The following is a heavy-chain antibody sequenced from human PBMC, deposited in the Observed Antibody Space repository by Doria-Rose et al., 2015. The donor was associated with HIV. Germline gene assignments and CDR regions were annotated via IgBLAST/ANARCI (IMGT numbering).Heavy chain of an antibody. CDR1: GVSLSSPGMG. CDR3: ARIKSSRWYHKYYFDF. CDR2: IFSDAER. Sequence: QITLKESGPVLVKPTETLTLTCTVSGVSLSSPGMGVSRIRQPPGKALEWLANIFSDAERSYKTSLKSRLTISRGTSKSQVVLTMTDMDPVDTATYYCARIKSSRWYHKYYFDFWGQGTLVIVSA. J-gene: IGHJ4*02. V-gene: IGHV2-26*01. D-gene: IGHD6-13*01.